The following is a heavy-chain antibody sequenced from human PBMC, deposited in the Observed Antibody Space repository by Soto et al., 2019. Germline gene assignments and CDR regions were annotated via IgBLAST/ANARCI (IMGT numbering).Heavy chain of an antibody. CDR2: INHSGST. J-gene: IGHJ4*02. Sequence: SETLSLTCAVYGGSFSGYYWSWIRQPPGKGLEWIGEINHSGSTNYNPSLKSRVTISVDTSKNQFSLKLSSVTAADTAVYYCAREAIYDYVWGSYRGRTAYYFDYWGQGTLVTVSS. D-gene: IGHD3-16*02. CDR1: GGSFSGYY. V-gene: IGHV4-34*01. CDR3: AREAIYDYVWGSYRGRTAYYFDY.